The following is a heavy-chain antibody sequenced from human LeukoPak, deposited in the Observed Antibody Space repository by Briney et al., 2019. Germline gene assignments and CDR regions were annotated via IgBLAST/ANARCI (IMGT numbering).Heavy chain of an antibody. CDR2: IKQDGSEK. V-gene: IGHV3-7*01. CDR1: GFTLSSYW. D-gene: IGHD3-16*01. CDR3: VWRFDP. Sequence: GGSLRLSCAASGFTLSSYWMSWVRQAPGKGLEWVANIKQDGSEKYYVDSVKGRFTISRDNAKNSLYLQMNSLRAEDTAVYYCVWRFDPWGQGILVTVSS. J-gene: IGHJ5*02.